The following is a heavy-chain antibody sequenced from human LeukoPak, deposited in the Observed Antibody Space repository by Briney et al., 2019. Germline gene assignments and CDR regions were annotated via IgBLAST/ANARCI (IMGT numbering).Heavy chain of an antibody. J-gene: IGHJ4*02. D-gene: IGHD5-18*01. V-gene: IGHV3-15*01. CDR2: IKSKTDGGTT. Sequence: GGSLRLSCAASGFTFSSYAMSWVRQVPGKGLEWVGAIKSKTDGGTTDYAAPVKGRFIISRDDSENMVYLQMNSLKTEDTALYYCTTGRGYYYGVDYWGQGTLVTVSS. CDR1: GFTFSSYA. CDR3: TTGRGYYYGVDY.